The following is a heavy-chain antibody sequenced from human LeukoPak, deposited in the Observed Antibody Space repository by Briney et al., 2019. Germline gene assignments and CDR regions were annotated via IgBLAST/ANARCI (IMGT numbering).Heavy chain of an antibody. V-gene: IGHV1-24*01. Sequence: ASVKVSCKVSGYTLTELSMHWVRQAPGKGLEWMGGFDPEDGETIYAQKFQGRVTMTEDTSTDTAYIELSSLRSEDTAVYYCKITYHDFWSGYWIDYWGQGTLVTVSS. CDR1: GYTLTELS. CDR3: KITYHDFWSGYWIDY. J-gene: IGHJ4*02. D-gene: IGHD3-3*01. CDR2: FDPEDGET.